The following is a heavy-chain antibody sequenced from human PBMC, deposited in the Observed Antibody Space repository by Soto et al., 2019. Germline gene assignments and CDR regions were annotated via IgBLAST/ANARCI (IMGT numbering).Heavy chain of an antibody. V-gene: IGHV4-34*01. J-gene: IGHJ3*02. D-gene: IGHD3-9*01. CDR1: GGSFSTYY. CDR3: ARGGSNDWQVAFDI. CDR2: INHSRSN. Sequence: QLQQWGAGLLKPSETLSLTCVVSGGSFSTYYYNWIRQSQGKGLEWFGEINHSRSNNYSPSLKSGVTMSLETSKNQFSLKLTSVTAADTAVYYCARGGSNDWQVAFDIWAKGQWSPSLQ.